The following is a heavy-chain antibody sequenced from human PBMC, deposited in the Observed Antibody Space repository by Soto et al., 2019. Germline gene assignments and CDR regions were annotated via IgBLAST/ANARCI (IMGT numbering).Heavy chain of an antibody. Sequence: XGSLRLSCAASGFTFDDYGMSWVRQAPGKGLEWVSGINWNGGSTGYADSVKGRFTISRDNAKNSLYLQMNSLRAEDTALYYCARGRQXLVPGVSDYWGQGTLVTVSS. D-gene: IGHD6-13*01. CDR2: INWNGGST. J-gene: IGHJ4*02. CDR1: GFTFDDYG. CDR3: ARGRQXLVPGVSDY. V-gene: IGHV3-20*04.